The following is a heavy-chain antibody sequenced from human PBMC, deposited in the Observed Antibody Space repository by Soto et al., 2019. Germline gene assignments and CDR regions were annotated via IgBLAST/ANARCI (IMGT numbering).Heavy chain of an antibody. J-gene: IGHJ4*02. V-gene: IGHV3-48*03. D-gene: IGHD6-6*01. CDR1: GFTFSSFE. Sequence: EVQLVESGGGLVQPGGSLRLSCAASGFTFSSFEMNWVRQAPGKGLEWVSKIGSSGSTIWYADSVKGRFTISRDSAKNSLYLQMNSLRGEDTAVYYCARATYSSSYYFDSWGQGTLVTVSS. CDR3: ARATYSSSYYFDS. CDR2: IGSSGSTI.